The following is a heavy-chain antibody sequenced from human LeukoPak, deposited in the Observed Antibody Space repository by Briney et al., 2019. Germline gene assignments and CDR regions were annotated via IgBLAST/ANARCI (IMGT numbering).Heavy chain of an antibody. D-gene: IGHD6-13*01. CDR1: GFSNYA. J-gene: IGHJ4*02. CDR2: ISYDGSNK. V-gene: IGHV3-30*04. CDR3: ARSPQQQLVHDAFFDY. Sequence: PGGSLRLSCAASGFSNYAVHWVRQAPGKGLEWVAVISYDGSNKYYADSVKGRFTISRDNSKNTLYLQMNSLRAEDTAVYYCARSPQQQLVHDAFFDYWGQGTLVTVSS.